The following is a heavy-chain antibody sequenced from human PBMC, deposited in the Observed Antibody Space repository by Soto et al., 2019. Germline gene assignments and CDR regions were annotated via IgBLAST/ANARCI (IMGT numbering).Heavy chain of an antibody. D-gene: IGHD3-9*01. CDR1: GGSFSGYY. Sequence: SETLSLTCAVYGGSFSGYYWSWIRQPPGKGLEWIGEINHSGSTNYNPSLKSRVTISVDTSKNQFSLKLSSVTAADTAVYYCARGRLVLRYFDRPSNYFDYWGQGTLVTVSS. CDR3: ARGRLVLRYFDRPSNYFDY. CDR2: INHSGST. V-gene: IGHV4-34*01. J-gene: IGHJ4*02.